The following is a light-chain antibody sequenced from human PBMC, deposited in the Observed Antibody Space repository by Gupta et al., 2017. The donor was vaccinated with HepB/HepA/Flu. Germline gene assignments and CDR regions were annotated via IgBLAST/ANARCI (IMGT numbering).Light chain of an antibody. CDR2: DDS. V-gene: IGLV3-21*03. CDR1: KIGSKS. J-gene: IGLJ2*01. CDR3: QVWDSSSDHLV. Sequence: SYVLTQPPSVSVAPGKTARISWGGNKIGSKSVHWYQQKPGQAPVLVVYDDSDRPSGIPERFSGSNSGNTATLIITGVEAGDEADYYCQVWDSSSDHLVFGGGTKLTVL.